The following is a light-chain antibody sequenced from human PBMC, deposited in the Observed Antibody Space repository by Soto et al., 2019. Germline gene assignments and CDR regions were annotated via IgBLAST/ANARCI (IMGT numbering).Light chain of an antibody. Sequence: DIQMTQSPSTVSASVGDRVTITCRASQSISSWLAWYQQKPGKAPKLLIYDASSLESGVPSRFSGSGSGTEFTLTISSLQPDDFATYYYQQYNSYWTFGQGTKV. V-gene: IGKV1-5*01. J-gene: IGKJ1*01. CDR1: QSISSW. CDR3: QQYNSYWT. CDR2: DAS.